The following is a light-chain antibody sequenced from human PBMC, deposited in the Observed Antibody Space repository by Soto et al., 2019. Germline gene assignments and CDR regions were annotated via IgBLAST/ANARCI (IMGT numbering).Light chain of an antibody. J-gene: IGLJ2*01. V-gene: IGLV2-8*01. CDR1: SRDIGAYNY. Sequence: QSALTQPPSASGSPGQSVTISCTGTSRDIGAYNYVSWYQQHPGTAPKLMLYEVNKLPSGVPDRFSGSKSGNTASLTVSGRQAEDEAEYYCSSYAGSIVVFGGGTKLTVL. CDR2: EVN. CDR3: SSYAGSIVV.